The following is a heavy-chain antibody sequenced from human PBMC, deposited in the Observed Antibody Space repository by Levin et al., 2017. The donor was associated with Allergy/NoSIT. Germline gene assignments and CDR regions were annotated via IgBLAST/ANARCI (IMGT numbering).Heavy chain of an antibody. Sequence: ASVKVSCKASGYSFTDYYLHWVRQAPGQGLEWMGWINPNNGDTNYAQKFQGRVIMTRDTSISAAYMEMSRLTSDDTALYYCTGGHGGLDPWGPGTLVTVSS. CDR2: INPNNGDT. J-gene: IGHJ5*02. CDR1: GYSFTDYY. CDR3: TGGHGGLDP. V-gene: IGHV1-2*02. D-gene: IGHD3-16*01.